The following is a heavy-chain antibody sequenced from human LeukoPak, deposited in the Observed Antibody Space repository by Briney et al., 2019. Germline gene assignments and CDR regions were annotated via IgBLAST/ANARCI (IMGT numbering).Heavy chain of an antibody. CDR3: VRRSTSGWYGGFDY. CDR1: GYNLTTYW. CDR2: IYAGDSDT. D-gene: IGHD6-19*01. V-gene: IGHV5-51*01. J-gene: IGHJ4*02. Sequence: GESLKISCKGSGYNLTTYWIGWVRQMPEKGLEWMGIIYAGDSDTRYSPSFQGQVTISADKSISTAFLQWNSLKASDTAIYYCVRRSTSGWYGGFDYWGQGTLVTVSS.